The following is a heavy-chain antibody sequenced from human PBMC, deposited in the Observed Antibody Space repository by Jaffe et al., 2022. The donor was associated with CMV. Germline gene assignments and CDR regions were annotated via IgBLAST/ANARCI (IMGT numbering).Heavy chain of an antibody. CDR3: ARGPFVVVVAPDH. CDR1: GFTFSSNW. D-gene: IGHD2-21*01. Sequence: EVQLVESGGGLVQPGGSLRLSCAASGFTFSSNWMTWVRQAPGKGLEWVANIKQDGSEKYYVDSVKGRFIISRDNAKNSLYLQMNSLRAEDTAVYYCARGPFVVVVAPDHWGQGTLVTVSS. CDR2: IKQDGSEK. V-gene: IGHV3-7*03. J-gene: IGHJ4*02.